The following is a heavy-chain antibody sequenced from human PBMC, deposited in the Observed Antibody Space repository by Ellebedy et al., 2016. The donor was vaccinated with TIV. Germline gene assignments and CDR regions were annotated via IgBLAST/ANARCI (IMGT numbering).Heavy chain of an antibody. CDR2: IHYSGGT. CDR3: ARGRGSGRTCSRALQH. J-gene: IGHJ1*01. Sequence: MPGGSLRLSCAASGFTFSYYALHWVRQPPGKGLEWIGYIHYSGGTNYNPSLKNRATISLDTSRTQFALSLKSATAADTALVYCARGRGSGRTCSRALQHWGQGTLVIVSS. D-gene: IGHD2-15*01. CDR1: GFTFSYYA. V-gene: IGHV4-59*12.